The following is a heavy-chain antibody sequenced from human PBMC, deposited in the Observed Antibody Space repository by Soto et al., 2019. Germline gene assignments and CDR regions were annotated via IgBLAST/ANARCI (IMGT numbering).Heavy chain of an antibody. CDR3: ARDQDAFDI. Sequence: GGSLRLSCASSGFTFRYYSMILVRQAPGKGLEWVSCISSSSTHIYYADSVKGRFTISRDNAKNSLYLQMNSLRAEDTAVYYCARDQDAFDIWGQGTVVTVSS. J-gene: IGHJ3*02. CDR1: GFTFRYYS. V-gene: IGHV3-21*01. CDR2: ISSSSTHI.